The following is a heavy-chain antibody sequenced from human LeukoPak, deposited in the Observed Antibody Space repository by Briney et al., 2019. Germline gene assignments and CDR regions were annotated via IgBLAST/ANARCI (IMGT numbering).Heavy chain of an antibody. Sequence: SETLSLTCAVYGGSFSGYYWSWIRQPPGKGLEWIGEINHSGSTNYNPSLKSLVTISVDTSKNQFSLKLSSVTAADTAVYYCARAGLLAWDIWGQGTMVTVSS. V-gene: IGHV4-34*01. CDR3: ARAGLLAWDI. D-gene: IGHD2-15*01. CDR1: GGSFSGYY. CDR2: INHSGST. J-gene: IGHJ3*02.